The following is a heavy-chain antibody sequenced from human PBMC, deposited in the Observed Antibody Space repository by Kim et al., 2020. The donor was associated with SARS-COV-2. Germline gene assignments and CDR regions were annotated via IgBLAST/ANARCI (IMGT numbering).Heavy chain of an antibody. D-gene: IGHD6-13*01. J-gene: IGHJ6*02. CDR1: GYTFTSYG. Sequence: ASVKVSCKASGYTFTSYGISWVRQAPGQGLEWMGWISAYNGNTNYAQKLQGRVTMTTDTSTSTAYMELRSLRSDDTAVYYCARQPPAIATYYYYGMDVWGQGTTVTVSS. V-gene: IGHV1-18*01. CDR3: ARQPPAIATYYYYGMDV. CDR2: ISAYNGNT.